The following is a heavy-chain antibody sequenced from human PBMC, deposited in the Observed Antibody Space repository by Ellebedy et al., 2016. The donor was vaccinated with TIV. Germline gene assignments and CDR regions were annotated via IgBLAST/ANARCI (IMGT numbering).Heavy chain of an antibody. CDR3: ARTYYYDSSGYYDVYYFDY. D-gene: IGHD3-22*01. CDR1: GGSISSSSYY. Sequence: MPSETLSLTCTVSGGSISSSSYYWGWTRQPPGKGLVWIGCIDYSGSTYYNPSLQSRLTISVDTSKNQFSLKLSSVTAADTAVYYCARTYYYDSSGYYDVYYFDYWGQGTLVTVSS. J-gene: IGHJ4*02. CDR2: IDYSGST. V-gene: IGHV4-39*01.